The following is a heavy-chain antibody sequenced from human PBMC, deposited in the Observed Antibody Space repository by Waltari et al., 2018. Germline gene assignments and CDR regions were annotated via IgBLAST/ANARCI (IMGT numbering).Heavy chain of an antibody. Sequence: QVQLVQSGAEVKKPGSSLTVSCNASGGTFSSYAISWVRQAPGQGLEWMGRIIPIFGTANYAQKFQGRVTITADKSTSTAYMELSSLRSEDTAVYYCARSNNDFWGDTSWFDPWGQGTLVTVSS. CDR2: IIPIFGTA. D-gene: IGHD3-3*01. CDR1: GGTFSSYA. CDR3: ARSNNDFWGDTSWFDP. J-gene: IGHJ5*02. V-gene: IGHV1-69*08.